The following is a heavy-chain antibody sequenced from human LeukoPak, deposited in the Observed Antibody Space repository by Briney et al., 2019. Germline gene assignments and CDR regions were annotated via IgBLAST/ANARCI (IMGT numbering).Heavy chain of an antibody. Sequence: ASVKVPCKASGYTFTSYYMHWVRQAPGQGLEWMGIINPSGGSTSYAQKFQGRVTMTRDTSTSTVYMELSSLRSEDTAVYYCARDQAVTTYYYYGMDVWGQGTTVTVSS. CDR1: GYTFTSYY. CDR3: ARDQAVTTYYYYGMDV. V-gene: IGHV1-46*01. J-gene: IGHJ6*02. D-gene: IGHD4-17*01. CDR2: INPSGGST.